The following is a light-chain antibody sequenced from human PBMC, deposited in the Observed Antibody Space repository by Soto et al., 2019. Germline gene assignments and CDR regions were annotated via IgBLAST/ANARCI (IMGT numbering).Light chain of an antibody. J-gene: IGLJ1*01. Sequence: QSALTQPASVSGSPGQSITISCTGTSSDVGGYNDVSWYQQHPGKAPKLMIYDVSNRPSGVSNRFSGSKSGNTASLTISGLQAEDEADDYCSSYTSSRTPRYVFGTGTKLTVL. V-gene: IGLV2-14*01. CDR3: SSYTSSRTPRYV. CDR2: DVS. CDR1: SSDVGGYND.